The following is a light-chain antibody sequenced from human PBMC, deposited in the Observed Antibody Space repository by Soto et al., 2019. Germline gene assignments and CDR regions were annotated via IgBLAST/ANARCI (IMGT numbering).Light chain of an antibody. CDR2: SDN. CDR3: ASWDDSLNGWV. CDR1: TSSIGSNT. J-gene: IGLJ3*02. V-gene: IGLV1-44*01. Sequence: QSVLTQPPSTSGTPGQRVTISCSGSTSSIGSNTVNWYQWLPGTAPRLLMFSDNERPSGVPDRFSASKSGASASLAISGLQSEDEGDYYCASWDDSLNGWVFGGGTQLTVL.